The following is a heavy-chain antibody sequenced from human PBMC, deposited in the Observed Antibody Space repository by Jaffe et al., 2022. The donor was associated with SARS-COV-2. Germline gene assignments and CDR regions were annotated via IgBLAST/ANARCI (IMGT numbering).Heavy chain of an antibody. D-gene: IGHD1-26*01. CDR1: GFTFSGSA. CDR2: IRSKANSYAT. V-gene: IGHV3-73*02. CDR3: TRPAWELLPRTNYYYYGMDV. J-gene: IGHJ6*02. Sequence: EVQLVESGGGLVQPGGSLKLSCAASGFTFSGSAMHWVRQASGKGLEWVGRIRSKANSYATAYAASVKGRFTISRDDSKNTAYLQMNSLKTEDTAVYYCTRPAWELLPRTNYYYYGMDVWGQGTTVTVSS.